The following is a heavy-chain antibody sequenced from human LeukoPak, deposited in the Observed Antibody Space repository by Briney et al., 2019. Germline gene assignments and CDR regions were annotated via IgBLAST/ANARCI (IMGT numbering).Heavy chain of an antibody. J-gene: IGHJ4*02. CDR2: INPNSGGT. Sequence: ATVKVSCKASGYTLTGYYMHWVRQAPGQGLEWMGRINPNSGGTNYAQKFQGRVTMTRDTSISTAYMELSRLRSDDTAVYYCARDQVLGTYYDFWSGYLPLDYWGQGTLVTVSS. CDR3: ARDQVLGTYYDFWSGYLPLDY. D-gene: IGHD3-3*01. V-gene: IGHV1-2*06. CDR1: GYTLTGYY.